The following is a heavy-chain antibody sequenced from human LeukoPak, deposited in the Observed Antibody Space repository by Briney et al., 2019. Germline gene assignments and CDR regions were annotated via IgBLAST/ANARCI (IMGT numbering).Heavy chain of an antibody. CDR1: GYTLTELS. CDR2: INPNSGGT. CDR3: ARRLLRYFDWPPKNFDY. V-gene: IGHV1-2*02. J-gene: IGHJ4*02. Sequence: ASVKVSCKVSGYTLTELSMHWVRQAPGQGLEWMGWINPNSGGTNYAQKFQGRVTMTRDTSISTAYMELSRLRSDDTAVYYCARRLLRYFDWPPKNFDYWGQGTLVTVSS. D-gene: IGHD3-9*01.